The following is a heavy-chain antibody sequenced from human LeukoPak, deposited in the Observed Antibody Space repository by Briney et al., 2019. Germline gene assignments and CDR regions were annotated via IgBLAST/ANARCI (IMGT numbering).Heavy chain of an antibody. D-gene: IGHD3-22*01. CDR1: GYTFTGYY. Sequence: ASVKVSCKASGYTFTGYYMHWVRQAPVQGLEWMGWINPNSGGTNYAQKFQGRVTMTRDTSISTAYMELSRLRSDDTAVYYCAREYYDSSGYGNWFDPWGQGTLVTVSS. CDR3: AREYYDSSGYGNWFDP. V-gene: IGHV1-2*02. CDR2: INPNSGGT. J-gene: IGHJ5*02.